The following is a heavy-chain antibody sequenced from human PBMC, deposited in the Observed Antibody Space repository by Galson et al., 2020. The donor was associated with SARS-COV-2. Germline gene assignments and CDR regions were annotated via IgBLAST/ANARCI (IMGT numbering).Heavy chain of an antibody. CDR3: AREGAVAAKTDY. V-gene: IGHV3-21*01. CDR1: GFTFSSYS. D-gene: IGHD6-19*01. Sequence: TGGSLRLSCAASGFTFSSYSMNWVRQAPGKGLEWVSSISSSSSNIYYADSVKGRFTISRDNSKNSLYLQMNSLRAEDTAVYYCAREGAVAAKTDYWGQGTLVTVSS. CDR2: ISSSSSNI. J-gene: IGHJ4*02.